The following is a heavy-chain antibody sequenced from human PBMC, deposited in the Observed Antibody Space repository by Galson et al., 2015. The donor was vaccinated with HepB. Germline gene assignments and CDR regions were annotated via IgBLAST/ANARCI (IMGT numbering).Heavy chain of an antibody. CDR1: GGTFSSYA. J-gene: IGHJ6*03. D-gene: IGHD3-10*01. V-gene: IGHV1-69*06. CDR3: ARDSVSGKGYYYYMDV. CDR2: IIPIFGTA. Sequence: SVKVSCKASGGTFSSYAISWVRQAPGQGLEWMGGIIPIFGTANYAQKFQGRVTITADKSTSTAYMELSSLRSEDTAVYYCARDSVSGKGYYYYMDVWGKGTTVTVSS.